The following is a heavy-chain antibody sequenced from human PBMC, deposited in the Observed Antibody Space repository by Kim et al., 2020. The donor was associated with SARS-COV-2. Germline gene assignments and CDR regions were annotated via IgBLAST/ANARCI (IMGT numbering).Heavy chain of an antibody. CDR1: GYSFTSYW. V-gene: IGHV5-51*01. CDR2: IYPGDSDI. J-gene: IGHJ6*02. CDR3: ARMEGWFGEIDYYYGMDV. D-gene: IGHD3-10*01. Sequence: GESLKISCKGSGYSFTSYWIGWVRQMPGKGLEWMGIIYPGDSDIRYSPSFQGQVTISADKSISTAYLQWSSLKASDTAMYYCARMEGWFGEIDYYYGMDVWGQGTTVAVSS.